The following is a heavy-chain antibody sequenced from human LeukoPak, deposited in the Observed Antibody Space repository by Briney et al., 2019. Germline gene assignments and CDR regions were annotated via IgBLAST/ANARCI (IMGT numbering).Heavy chain of an antibody. CDR3: ARGTTVTTGYFDY. Sequence: GGSLRLSCAASGFTFSSYSMNWVRQAPGKGLEWVSSISSSSSYIYYADSVKGRFTISRDNAKNSLYLQMNSLRAEDTAVYYCARGTTVTTGYFDYWAREPWSPSPQ. D-gene: IGHD4-17*01. CDR2: ISSSSSYI. CDR1: GFTFSSYS. V-gene: IGHV3-21*01. J-gene: IGHJ4*02.